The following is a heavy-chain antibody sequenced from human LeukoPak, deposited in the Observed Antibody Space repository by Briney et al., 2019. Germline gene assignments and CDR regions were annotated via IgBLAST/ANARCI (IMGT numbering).Heavy chain of an antibody. CDR3: TTEQYYDFWSGYYWDFDY. Sequence: PGRSLRLSCAASGFTFSNAWMSWVRQAPGKGLEWVGRIKSKTDGGTTDYAAPVKGRFTISRDDSKNTLYLQMNSLKTEDTAVYYCTTEQYYDFWSGYYWDFDYWGQGTLVTVSS. V-gene: IGHV3-15*01. CDR1: GFTFSNAW. CDR2: IKSKTDGGTT. J-gene: IGHJ4*02. D-gene: IGHD3-3*01.